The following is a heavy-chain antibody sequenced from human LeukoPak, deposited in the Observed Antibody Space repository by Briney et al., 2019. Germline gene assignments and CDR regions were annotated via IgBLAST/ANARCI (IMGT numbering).Heavy chain of an antibody. D-gene: IGHD3-10*01. CDR2: IKQDGSEK. J-gene: IGHJ4*02. Sequence: GGSLRLSXAASGFTFSSYWMSWVRQAPGKGLEWVANIKQDGSEKYYVDSVKGRFTISRDNAKNSLYLQMNSLRAEDTAVYYCARSRRVVWFGEKFDYWGQGTLVTVSS. CDR1: GFTFSSYW. V-gene: IGHV3-7*01. CDR3: ARSRRVVWFGEKFDY.